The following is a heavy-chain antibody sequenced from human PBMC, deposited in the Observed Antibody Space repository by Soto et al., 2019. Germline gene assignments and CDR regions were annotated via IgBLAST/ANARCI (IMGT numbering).Heavy chain of an antibody. CDR3: ARSRNLDV. D-gene: IGHD1-1*01. CDR2: IQNTGGT. V-gene: IGHV4-34*01. J-gene: IGHJ6*02. CDR1: GWSFSENH. Sequence: QVQVQQWGAGLLKPSETLSLTCAVYGWSFSENHWSWIRQPPGKRLERIGEIQNTGGTNYSPCLKSRVTRSVDRSKNQLSLSLTSVSAADTAVYYCARSRNLDVWGQGTTVIVSS.